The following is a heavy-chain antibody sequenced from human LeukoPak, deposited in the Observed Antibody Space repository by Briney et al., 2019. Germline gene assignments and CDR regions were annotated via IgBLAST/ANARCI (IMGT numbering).Heavy chain of an antibody. CDR1: GYTFTNYY. Sequence: GASVKLSCKASGYTFTNYYMHWVRQAPGQGLEWLGLISPRGGSTWYAQRFQGRVPMTRDTSTSTLYMELSSLRSEDRAVYYCARGSGSYKDEDYYYYYYMDVWGKGTTVTISS. V-gene: IGHV1-46*01. CDR3: ARGSGSYKDEDYYYYYYMDV. J-gene: IGHJ6*03. D-gene: IGHD3-10*01. CDR2: ISPRGGST.